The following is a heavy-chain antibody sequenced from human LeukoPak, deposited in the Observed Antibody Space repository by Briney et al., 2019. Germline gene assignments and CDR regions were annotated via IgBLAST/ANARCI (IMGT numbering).Heavy chain of an antibody. CDR3: ASTIFGVVANYFDS. J-gene: IGHJ4*02. Sequence: SQTLSLTCTVSGGSISSGDYYWSWIRQPPGKGLEWIGYIYYSGSTYYNPSLKSRVTISVDTSKNQFSLKLSSVTAADTAVYYCASTIFGVVANYFDSWGQGTLVTVSP. D-gene: IGHD3-3*01. V-gene: IGHV4-30-4*08. CDR2: IYYSGST. CDR1: GGSISSGDYY.